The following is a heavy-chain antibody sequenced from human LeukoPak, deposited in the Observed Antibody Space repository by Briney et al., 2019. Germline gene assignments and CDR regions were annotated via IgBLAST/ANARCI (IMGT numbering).Heavy chain of an antibody. V-gene: IGHV4-59*01. J-gene: IGHJ6*02. Sequence: SETLSLTCTVSGGSISSYYWSWIRQPPGKGLEWIGYIYYSGSTNYNPSLKSRVTISVETSKNQFSLKLSSVTAADTAVYYCARDRDYDFWSGPILWGQGTTVTVSS. CDR1: GGSISSYY. D-gene: IGHD3-3*01. CDR2: IYYSGST. CDR3: ARDRDYDFWSGPIL.